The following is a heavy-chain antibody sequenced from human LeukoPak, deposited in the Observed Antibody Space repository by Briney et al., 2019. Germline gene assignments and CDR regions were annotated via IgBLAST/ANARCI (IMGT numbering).Heavy chain of an antibody. CDR3: ARDYYGSGSYDY. V-gene: IGHV3-53*04. CDR1: GFTFSSYS. D-gene: IGHD3-10*01. Sequence: GGSLRLSCAASGFTFSSYSMNWVRQAPGKGLEWVSVIYSGGSTYYADSVKGRFTISRHNSKNTLYLQMNSLRAEDTAVYYCARDYYGSGSYDYWGQGTLVTVSS. J-gene: IGHJ4*02. CDR2: IYSGGST.